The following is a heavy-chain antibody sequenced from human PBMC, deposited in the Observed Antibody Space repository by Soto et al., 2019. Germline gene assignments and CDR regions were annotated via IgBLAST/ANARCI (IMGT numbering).Heavy chain of an antibody. CDR1: GCTFTSSD. Sequence: SVKVSYTASGCTFTSSDINWVGQATGQGLEWMGWMNPNSGNTGFAQKFQVRVTLTRNTSISTAYMELSSLRSEDTAVYHCARDASNAELGNWLDPWGQGTLVTVSS. D-gene: IGHD3-16*01. V-gene: IGHV1-8*01. CDR3: ARDASNAELGNWLDP. J-gene: IGHJ5*01. CDR2: MNPNSGNT.